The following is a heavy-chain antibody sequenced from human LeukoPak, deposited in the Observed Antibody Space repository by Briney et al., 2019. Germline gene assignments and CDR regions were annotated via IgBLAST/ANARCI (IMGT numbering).Heavy chain of an antibody. CDR1: GFTFSSYS. J-gene: IGHJ4*02. V-gene: IGHV3-21*04. D-gene: IGHD4-23*01. CDR2: INDNSRSI. CDR3: AKSSASTTVVTFDY. Sequence: GGSLRLSCAASGFTFSSYSMNWVRQAPGKGLEWVSSINDNSRSIFYTDSLKGRFTVSRDNAKNSLYLQMNSLRAEDTAVYYCAKSSASTTVVTFDYWGQGTLVTVSS.